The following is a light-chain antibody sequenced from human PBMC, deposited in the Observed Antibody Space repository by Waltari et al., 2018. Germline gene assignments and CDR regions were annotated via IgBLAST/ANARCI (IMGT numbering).Light chain of an antibody. CDR2: GNN. CDR1: SYNIGAGSD. J-gene: IGLJ1*01. CDR3: QSYDSSLSAV. Sequence: QSVLTPPPSVSGAPRQRVTISCTGSSYNIGAGSDVHWYQQFPGTAPKPLSYGNNNRPSGVPDRFSGSKSGTSASLAITGRQADDEADYYCQSYDSSLSAVFATGTKVTVL. V-gene: IGLV1-40*01.